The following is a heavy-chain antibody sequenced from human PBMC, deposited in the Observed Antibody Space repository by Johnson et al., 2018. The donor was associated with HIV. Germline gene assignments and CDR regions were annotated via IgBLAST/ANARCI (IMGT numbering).Heavy chain of an antibody. CDR1: GFTFSDHY. Sequence: VQLVESGGGLVQPGGSLRLSCAASGFTFSDHYMDWVRQAPGKGLEWVGRINGDGTSTFYADSVKGRSTISRDNAKNTLTLEMNSLRAEDTAVYYCAREKLGAWGDVFDIWGQGTLVTISS. D-gene: IGHD3-16*01. V-gene: IGHV3-74*02. CDR3: AREKLGAWGDVFDI. J-gene: IGHJ3*02. CDR2: INGDGTST.